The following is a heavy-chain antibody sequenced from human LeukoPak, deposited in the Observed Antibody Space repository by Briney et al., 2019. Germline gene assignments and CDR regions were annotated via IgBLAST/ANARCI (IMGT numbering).Heavy chain of an antibody. V-gene: IGHV3-23*01. D-gene: IGHD6-19*01. CDR3: AKNWDHRSSGWSHFDD. J-gene: IGHJ4*02. Sequence: PGGSLRLSCAASGFNFSTYAMNWVRQAPGKGLEWVSGISDTGEIKFAAYADFVEGRFTISRDNSKNTLYLQLSGLRDEDTAVYYCAKNWDHRSSGWSHFDDWGQGTLVTVSS. CDR1: GFNFSTYA. CDR2: ISDTGEIK.